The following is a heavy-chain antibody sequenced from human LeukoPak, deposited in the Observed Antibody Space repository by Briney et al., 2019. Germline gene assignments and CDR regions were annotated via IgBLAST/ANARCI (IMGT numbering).Heavy chain of an antibody. Sequence: SETLSLTCTVSGYSISSGYYWGWIRQPPGKGLEWIGSIYHSGSTYYNPSLKSRVTISVDTSKNQFSLKLSSVTAADTAVCYCARNGYFYDAFDIWGQGTMVTVSS. V-gene: IGHV4-38-2*02. CDR1: GYSISSGYY. D-gene: IGHD4-17*01. CDR2: IYHSGST. J-gene: IGHJ3*02. CDR3: ARNGYFYDAFDI.